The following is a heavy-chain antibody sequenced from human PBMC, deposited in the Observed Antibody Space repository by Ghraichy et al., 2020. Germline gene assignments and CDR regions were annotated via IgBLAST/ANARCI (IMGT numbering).Heavy chain of an antibody. J-gene: IGHJ6*02. CDR2: ISSSSSYI. D-gene: IGHD3-9*01. Sequence: GGSLRLSCAASGFTFSSYSMNWVRQATGKGLEWVSSISSSSSYIYYADSVKGRFTISRDNAKNSLYLQMNSLRAEDTAVYYCARVGEDAALVGAMRYFVEEYYYYYGMDVWGQGTTVTVSS. CDR3: ARVGEDAALVGAMRYFVEEYYYYYGMDV. V-gene: IGHV3-21*01. CDR1: GFTFSSYS.